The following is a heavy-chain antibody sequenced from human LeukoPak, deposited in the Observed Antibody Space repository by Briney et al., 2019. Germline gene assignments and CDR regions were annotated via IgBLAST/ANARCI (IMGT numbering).Heavy chain of an antibody. Sequence: PGGSLRLSCAASGFTFSSYSMNWVRQAPGKGLEWVSTISIGGDTYYGDSVKGRSAISRDESTNTLSLHLDSLRVEDMGVYYCALLSGGTFDYWGQGTQVTVAS. CDR2: ISIGGDT. D-gene: IGHD2/OR15-2a*01. CDR3: ALLSGGTFDY. V-gene: IGHV3-23*02. CDR1: GFTFSSYS. J-gene: IGHJ4*02.